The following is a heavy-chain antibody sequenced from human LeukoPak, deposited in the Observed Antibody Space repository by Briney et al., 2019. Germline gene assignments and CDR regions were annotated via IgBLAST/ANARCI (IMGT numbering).Heavy chain of an antibody. V-gene: IGHV3-7*01. J-gene: IGHJ3*02. CDR3: AKVSYNWNEPGAFDI. CDR2: IKQDGSEK. Sequence: PGGSLRLSCAASGFTFSSYWMSWVRQAPGKGLEWVANIKQDGSEKYYVDSVKGRFTISRDNSKNTLYLQMNSLRAEDTAVYYCAKVSYNWNEPGAFDIWGQGTMVTVSS. D-gene: IGHD1-1*01. CDR1: GFTFSSYW.